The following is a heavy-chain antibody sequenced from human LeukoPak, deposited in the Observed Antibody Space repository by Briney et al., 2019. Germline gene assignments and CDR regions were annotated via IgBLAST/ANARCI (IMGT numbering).Heavy chain of an antibody. CDR3: ARAGYSSSWYEPSFDY. Sequence: GGSLRLSCAASGFTFSSYSMNWVRQAPGKGLEWVSYISSSSSTIYYADSVKGRFTISRDNSKNTLYLQMNSLRAEDTAVYYCARAGYSSSWYEPSFDYWGQGTLVTVSS. CDR2: ISSSSSTI. J-gene: IGHJ4*02. V-gene: IGHV3-48*01. CDR1: GFTFSSYS. D-gene: IGHD6-13*01.